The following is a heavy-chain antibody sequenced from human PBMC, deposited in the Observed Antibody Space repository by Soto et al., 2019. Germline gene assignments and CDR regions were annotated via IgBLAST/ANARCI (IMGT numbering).Heavy chain of an antibody. V-gene: IGHV3-11*01. Sequence: GGSLRLSCAASGFTFSDYYMSWIRQAPGKGLEWVSYISSSGGTIYYADSVKGRFTISRDNAKNSLYLQMNSLRAEDTAVYYCARVTGYCSSTSCYLADYYYYYMDVWGKGTTVTVSS. CDR3: ARVTGYCSSTSCYLADYYYYYMDV. D-gene: IGHD2-2*01. CDR2: ISSSGGTI. CDR1: GFTFSDYY. J-gene: IGHJ6*03.